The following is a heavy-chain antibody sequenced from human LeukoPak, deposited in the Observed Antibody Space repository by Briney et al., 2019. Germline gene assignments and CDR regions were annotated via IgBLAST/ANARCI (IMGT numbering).Heavy chain of an antibody. D-gene: IGHD6-19*01. V-gene: IGHV1-2*02. CDR1: GYTFTGYY. J-gene: IGHJ4*02. Sequence: ASVKVSCKASGYTFTGYYIHWVRQAPGQGLEWMGWINPKSGDTRYAQKFQGRVTMTRDTSISTAYMELSILRSDDTAFYYCARDSHCNSGWYAIDYWGQGTLVTVSS. CDR3: ARDSHCNSGWYAIDY. CDR2: INPKSGDT.